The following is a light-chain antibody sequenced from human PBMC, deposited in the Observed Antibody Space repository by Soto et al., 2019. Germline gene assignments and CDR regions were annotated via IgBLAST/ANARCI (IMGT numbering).Light chain of an antibody. Sequence: QSALTQPASVSGSPGQSITISCTGTSSDVGGYNYVSWYQQHPGKVPKLMIFDVSNRPSGVSNRFSGSKSGNTASLTISGLQAEDEADYYCSSYTSSSTPSNVFGTGTKVTVL. CDR3: SSYTSSSTPSNV. CDR2: DVS. J-gene: IGLJ1*01. CDR1: SSDVGGYNY. V-gene: IGLV2-14*03.